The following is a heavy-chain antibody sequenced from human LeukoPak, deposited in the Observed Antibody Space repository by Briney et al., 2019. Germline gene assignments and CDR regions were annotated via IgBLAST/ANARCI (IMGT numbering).Heavy chain of an antibody. CDR1: GYTFTSYG. Sequence: ASVKVSCKASGYTFTSYGISWVRQAPGQGLEWVGWISAYNGNTNYAQKLQGRVTMTTDTSTSTAYMELRSLRSDDTAVYYCARDLDIVVVPAANYYYYYMDVWGKGTTVTVSS. V-gene: IGHV1-18*01. J-gene: IGHJ6*03. CDR3: ARDLDIVVVPAANYYYYYMDV. CDR2: ISAYNGNT. D-gene: IGHD2-2*01.